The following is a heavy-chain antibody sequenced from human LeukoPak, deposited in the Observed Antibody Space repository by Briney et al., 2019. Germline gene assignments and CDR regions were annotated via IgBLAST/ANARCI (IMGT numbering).Heavy chain of an antibody. D-gene: IGHD6-19*01. CDR2: ISSRGDST. CDR1: GFTFINYA. CDR3: AKGPRPDITVAHTVEN. V-gene: IGHV3-23*01. J-gene: IGHJ4*02. Sequence: GWSLMLSCAASGFTFINYAMSWVRQAPERGLEWVSTISSRGDSTYDADSVKGRFTISRDNSKNSLYLQMNNVRVEDTAVYYCAKGPRPDITVAHTVENWGQGTLVTVSS.